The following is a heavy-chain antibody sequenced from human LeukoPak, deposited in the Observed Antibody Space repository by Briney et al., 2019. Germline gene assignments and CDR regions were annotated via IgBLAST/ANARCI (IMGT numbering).Heavy chain of an antibody. CDR2: ISGSGSST. V-gene: IGHV3-23*01. D-gene: IGHD6-19*01. Sequence: GGSLRLSCAASGFTFSSYGMTWVRQAPGKRLEWASAISGSGSSTYYADSVKGRFAISRDNSENTLYLEMNSLRVEDTAIYYCAKGPAVTSPYSYYYYMDVWGKGTTVTIS. CDR3: AKGPAVTSPYSYYYYMDV. CDR1: GFTFSSYG. J-gene: IGHJ6*03.